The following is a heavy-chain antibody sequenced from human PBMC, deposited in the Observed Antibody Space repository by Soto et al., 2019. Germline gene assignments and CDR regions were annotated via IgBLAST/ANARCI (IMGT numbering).Heavy chain of an antibody. CDR1: GYSISSGYY. CDR2: IYHSGST. CDR3: ARSGYSYGYAIFDY. Sequence: SETLSLTCAVSGYSISSGYYWGWIRQPPGKGVEWRGSIYHSGSTYYNPSLKSRATISVDTSKNQFSLKLSSVTAADTDVYYCARSGYSYGYAIFDYWGQGTLVTVSS. D-gene: IGHD5-18*01. J-gene: IGHJ4*02. V-gene: IGHV4-38-2*01.